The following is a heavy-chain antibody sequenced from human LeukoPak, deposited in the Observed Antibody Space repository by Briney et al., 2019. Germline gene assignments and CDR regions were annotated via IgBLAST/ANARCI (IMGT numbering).Heavy chain of an antibody. CDR2: ISWNSGSI. D-gene: IGHD6-13*01. Sequence: PGRSLRLSCAASGFTFDGYAMHWVRQAPGKGLEWVSGISWNSGSIGYADSVKGRFTISRDNAKNSLYLQMNSLRAEDTALYYCARDRQQQDSRAFDIWGQGTMVTVSS. J-gene: IGHJ3*02. V-gene: IGHV3-9*01. CDR3: ARDRQQQDSRAFDI. CDR1: GFTFDGYA.